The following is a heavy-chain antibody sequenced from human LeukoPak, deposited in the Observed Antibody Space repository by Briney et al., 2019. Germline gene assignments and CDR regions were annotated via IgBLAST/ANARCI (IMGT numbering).Heavy chain of an antibody. CDR2: IIPIFGTA. CDR1: GGTFSSYA. CDR3: ARGRKDYDSSGYILPY. V-gene: IGHV1-69*13. Sequence: ASVKVSCKASGGTFSSYAISWVRQAPGQGLEWMGGIIPIFGTANYAQKFQGRVTITADESTNTAYMELSSLRSEDTAVYYCARGRKDYDSSGYILPYWGQGTLVTVSS. D-gene: IGHD3-22*01. J-gene: IGHJ4*02.